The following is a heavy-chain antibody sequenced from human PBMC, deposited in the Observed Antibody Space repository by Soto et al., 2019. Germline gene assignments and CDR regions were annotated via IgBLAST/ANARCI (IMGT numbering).Heavy chain of an antibody. Sequence: PGGSLRLSCAASGFTVSSNYMAWVRQAPGKGLEWVSSIYSGGNTYYADSVKGRFTISRDNSKNTLYLQMNSLRAEDTAVYYCAKDQGSSWYEIDYWGQGTLVTVSS. J-gene: IGHJ4*02. CDR2: IYSGGNT. V-gene: IGHV3-53*01. D-gene: IGHD6-13*01. CDR1: GFTVSSNY. CDR3: AKDQGSSWYEIDY.